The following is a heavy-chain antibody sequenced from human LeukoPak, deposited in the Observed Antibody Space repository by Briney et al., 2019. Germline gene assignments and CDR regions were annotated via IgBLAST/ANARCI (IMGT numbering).Heavy chain of an antibody. CDR2: IYYSGST. D-gene: IGHD3-22*01. CDR1: GFTFSDYY. J-gene: IGHJ4*02. Sequence: LRLSCAASGFTFSDYYMSWIRQPPGKGLEWIGSIYYSGSTYYNPSLKSRVTISVDTSKNQFSLKLSSVTAADTAVYYCARLRYYYDSSGYLDYWGQGTLVTVSS. V-gene: IGHV4-39*01. CDR3: ARLRYYYDSSGYLDY.